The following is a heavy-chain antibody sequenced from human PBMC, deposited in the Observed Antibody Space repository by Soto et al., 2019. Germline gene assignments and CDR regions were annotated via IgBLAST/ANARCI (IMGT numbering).Heavy chain of an antibody. CDR1: GESFSGYC. CDR3: ARGWVGTGSHYFRF. CDR2: INRSRST. J-gene: IGHJ4*02. V-gene: IGHV4-34*01. Sequence: QVQLQQWGAGLLKPSETLSLTCAVYGESFSGYCWSWIRQPPGKGLEWIGEINRSRSTNHNPSLKSRVTISVDTSKNQFSLKLNSVTAADTAVYYCARGWVGTGSHYFRFWGQGTLVTVSS. D-gene: IGHD3-9*01.